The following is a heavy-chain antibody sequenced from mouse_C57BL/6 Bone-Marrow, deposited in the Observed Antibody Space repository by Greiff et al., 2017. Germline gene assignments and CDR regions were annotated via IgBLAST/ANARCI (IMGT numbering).Heavy chain of an antibody. V-gene: IGHV14-4*01. Sequence: LVESGAELVRPGASVKLSCTASGFNIKDDYMHWVKQRPEQGLEWIGWIDPENGDTEYASKFQGKATITADTSSNTAYLQLSSLTSEDTAVYYCTTVVATSHWYFDVCGTGTTVTVSS. CDR1: GFNIKDDY. CDR2: IDPENGDT. CDR3: TTVVATSHWYFDV. D-gene: IGHD1-1*01. J-gene: IGHJ1*03.